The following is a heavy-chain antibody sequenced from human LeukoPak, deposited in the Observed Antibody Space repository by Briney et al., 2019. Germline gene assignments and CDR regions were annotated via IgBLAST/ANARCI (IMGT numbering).Heavy chain of an antibody. J-gene: IGHJ6*03. V-gene: IGHV3-21*01. CDR2: IDPSSTYI. CDR3: ARLRCCFYYYMDV. D-gene: IGHD4-17*01. CDR1: GFTFRSYS. Sequence: PGGSLRLTCAASGFTFRSYSMNWVRQAPGKGLEWVSAIDPSSTYIYYADSVKGRFTISRDNAENSLYLQMNSLRAEDTAVYYCARLRCCFYYYMDVWGKGTTVTVSS.